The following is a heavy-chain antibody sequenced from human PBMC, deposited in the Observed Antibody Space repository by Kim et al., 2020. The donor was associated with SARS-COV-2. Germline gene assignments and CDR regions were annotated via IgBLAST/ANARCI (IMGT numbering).Heavy chain of an antibody. Sequence: ASVKVSCKASGYTFTSYGISWVRQAPGQGLEWMGWISAYNGNTNYAQKLQGRVTMTTDTSTSTAYMELRSLRSDDTAVYYCAREAGTAMVTHFDYWGQGTLVTVSS. CDR1: GYTFTSYG. J-gene: IGHJ4*02. V-gene: IGHV1-18*01. D-gene: IGHD5-18*01. CDR2: ISAYNGNT. CDR3: AREAGTAMVTHFDY.